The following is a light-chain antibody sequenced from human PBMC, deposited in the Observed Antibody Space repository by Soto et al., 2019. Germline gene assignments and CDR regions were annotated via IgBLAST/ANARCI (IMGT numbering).Light chain of an antibody. J-gene: IGKJ1*01. CDR3: QQSYSTPRT. V-gene: IGKV1-39*01. CDR1: QSISSY. CDR2: AAS. Sequence: QMSQSPASLSAYVGDRVTITCRASQSISSYLNWYQQKPGKAPKLLIYAASSLQSGVPSRFSGSGSGTDFTLTISSLQPEDFATYYCQQSYSTPRTFGQGTKVDIK.